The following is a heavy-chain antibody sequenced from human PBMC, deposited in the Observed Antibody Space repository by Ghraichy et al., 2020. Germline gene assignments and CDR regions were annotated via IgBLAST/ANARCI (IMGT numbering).Heavy chain of an antibody. V-gene: IGHV1-69*13. CDR1: GGTFSSYA. J-gene: IGHJ2*01. D-gene: IGHD3-22*01. Sequence: SVKVSCKASGGTFSSYAISWVRQAPGQGLEWMGGIIPIFGTANYAQKFQGRVTITADESTSTAYMELSSLRSEDTAVYYCASYYYDSSGYYMYFDLWGRGTLVTVSS. CDR3: ASYYYDSSGYYMYFDL. CDR2: IIPIFGTA.